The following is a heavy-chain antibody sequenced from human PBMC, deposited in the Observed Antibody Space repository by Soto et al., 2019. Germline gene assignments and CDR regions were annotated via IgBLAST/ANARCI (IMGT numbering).Heavy chain of an antibody. D-gene: IGHD2-15*01. V-gene: IGHV5-51*01. CDR2: IYPGDSDT. CDR1: GYSFTSYW. Sequence: RGESLKISCKGSGYSFTSYWIGWVRQMPGKGLEWMGIIYPGDSDTRYSPSFQGQVTISADKSISTAYLQWSSLKASDTAMYYCARLAVVVVVAATTRGFDYWGQGTLVTVS. J-gene: IGHJ4*02. CDR3: ARLAVVVVVAATTRGFDY.